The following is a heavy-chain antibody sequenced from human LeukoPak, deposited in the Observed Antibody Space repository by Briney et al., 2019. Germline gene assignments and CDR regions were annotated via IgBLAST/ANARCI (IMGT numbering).Heavy chain of an antibody. CDR2: IYTSGST. CDR1: GGSISGYY. D-gene: IGHD2-8*01. V-gene: IGHV4-4*07. CDR3: ARELGYCTNGVCPQGWFDP. Sequence: SETLSLTCTVSGGSISGYYWSWIRQPAGKGLEWIGRIYTSGSTRYNPSLKSRVTISVDTSKNQFSLKLSSVTAADTAVYYCARELGYCTNGVCPQGWFDPWGQGTLVTVSS. J-gene: IGHJ5*02.